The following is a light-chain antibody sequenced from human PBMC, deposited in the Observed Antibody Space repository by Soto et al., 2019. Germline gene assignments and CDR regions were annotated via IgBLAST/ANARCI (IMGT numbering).Light chain of an antibody. V-gene: IGKV1-5*01. J-gene: IGKJ4*01. CDR3: QQLHSYPLT. CDR2: AAS. Sequence: DIKVTQSPSTLSASVGDTVTITCRASQSISSWLAWYQQKPRKAPKLLIYAASTLQSGVPSRFSGSGSGTDFTLTISSLQPEDFATYYCQQLHSYPLTFGGGPKVDI. CDR1: QSISSW.